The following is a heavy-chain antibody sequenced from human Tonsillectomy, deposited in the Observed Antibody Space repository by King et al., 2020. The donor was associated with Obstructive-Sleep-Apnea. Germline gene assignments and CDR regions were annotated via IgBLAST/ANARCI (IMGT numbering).Heavy chain of an antibody. CDR3: ARDQAPLHGFGELYSWFDP. D-gene: IGHD3-10*01. J-gene: IGHJ5*02. V-gene: IGHV3-30*04. CDR2: ISYDGGNK. Sequence: HVQLVESGGGVVQPGRSLRLSCAASGFTFSSYAMHWVRQAPGKGLEWVAVISYDGGNKYYGDSVKGRFTISRDNSKNTLYLQMNSLRAEDTAVYYCARDQAPLHGFGELYSWFDPWGQGTLVTVSS. CDR1: GFTFSSYA.